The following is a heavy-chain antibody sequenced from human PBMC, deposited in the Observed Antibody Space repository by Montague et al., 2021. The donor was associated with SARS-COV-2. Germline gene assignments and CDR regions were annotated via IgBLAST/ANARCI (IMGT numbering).Heavy chain of an antibody. V-gene: IGHV3-48*03. D-gene: IGHD2-21*01. CDR1: GFIFSSYE. J-gene: IGHJ6*02. CDR3: ARDRDWDDWCGMDV. Sequence: SLRLSCAASGFIFSSYEMNWVRQAPGKGLAWISYISSSGGGSTKHYTDSVKGRFTISRDNAKNSLYLQMNSLRVEDTAIYYCARDRDWDDWCGMDVWGQGTTVTVSS. CDR2: ISSSGGGSTK.